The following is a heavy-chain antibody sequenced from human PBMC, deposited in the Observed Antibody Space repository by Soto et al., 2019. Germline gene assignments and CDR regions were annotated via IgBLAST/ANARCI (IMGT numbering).Heavy chain of an antibody. J-gene: IGHJ6*04. CDR3: ARDSDV. Sequence: EVQLVESGGGLVQPGGSLRLSCAASGFTFNSHGMSWVRQAPGKGLEWVSYISSDSTTIYYADSVKGRFTISRDIANNSLYLQMNSLRVEDTAVYYCARDSDVWGKGTTVTVSS. CDR2: ISSDSTTI. CDR1: GFTFNSHG. V-gene: IGHV3-48*01.